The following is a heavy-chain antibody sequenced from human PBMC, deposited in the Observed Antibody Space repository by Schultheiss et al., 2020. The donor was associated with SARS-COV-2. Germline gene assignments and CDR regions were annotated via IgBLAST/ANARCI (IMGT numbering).Heavy chain of an antibody. D-gene: IGHD7-27*01. CDR3: ARVLTEDAFDI. J-gene: IGHJ3*02. CDR2: IYYSGST. V-gene: IGHV4-39*07. Sequence: GSLRLSCTVSGGSISSSSYYWGWIRQPPGKGLEWIGSIYYSGSTNYNPSLKSRVTISVDTSKNQFSLKLSSVTAADTAVYYCARVLTEDAFDIWGQGTMVTVSS. CDR1: GGSISSSSYY.